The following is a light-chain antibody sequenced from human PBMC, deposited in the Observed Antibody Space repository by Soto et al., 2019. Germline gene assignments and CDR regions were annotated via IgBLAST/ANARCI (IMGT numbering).Light chain of an antibody. V-gene: IGKV3-20*01. CDR1: QSVSSSY. CDR2: GAS. Sequence: EIVLTQSPGTLSLSPGERATLSCRASQSVSSSYLAWYQQKPGQAPRLVIYGASSSATGIPDRFSGSGSGTDFTLTISRLEPEDFAVYYCQQYGTSPLVTFGQGTRLEI. J-gene: IGKJ5*01. CDR3: QQYGTSPLVT.